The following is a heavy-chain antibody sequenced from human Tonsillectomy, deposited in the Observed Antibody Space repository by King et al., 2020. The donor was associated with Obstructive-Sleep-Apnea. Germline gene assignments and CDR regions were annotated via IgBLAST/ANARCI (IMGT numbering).Heavy chain of an antibody. J-gene: IGHJ5*02. V-gene: IGHV5-51*01. CDR1: GYPFTNYW. Sequence: AQLVQSGAEVKKPGESLKISCKGSGYPFTNYWIAWVRQMPGKGLEWLGIVYPGDSDTRYNPSFQDQVTLSADKSISTAYLQWSSLKASDTAMYYCARLAAAGTSRWFDPWGQGTLVTVSS. CDR3: ARLAAAGTSRWFDP. CDR2: VYPGDSDT. D-gene: IGHD6-13*01.